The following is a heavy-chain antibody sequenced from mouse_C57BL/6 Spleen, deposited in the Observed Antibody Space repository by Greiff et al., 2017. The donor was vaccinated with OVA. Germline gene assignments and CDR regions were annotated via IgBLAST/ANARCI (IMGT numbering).Heavy chain of an antibody. CDR1: GFTFSDYG. J-gene: IGHJ4*01. Sequence: EVKLMESGGGLVKPGGSLKLSCAASGFTFSDYGMHWVRQAPEKGLEWVAYISSGSSTIYYADTVKGRFTISRDNAKNTLFLQMTSLRSEDTAMYYCVPITTVVANYAMDYWGQGTSVTVSS. CDR3: VPITTVVANYAMDY. D-gene: IGHD1-1*01. V-gene: IGHV5-17*01. CDR2: ISSGSSTI.